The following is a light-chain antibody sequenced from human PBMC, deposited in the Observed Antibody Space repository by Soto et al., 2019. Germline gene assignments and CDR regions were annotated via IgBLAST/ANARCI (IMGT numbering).Light chain of an antibody. CDR2: EVA. CDR1: SRDVGAYNF. CDR3: SSYADKNNVYV. Sequence: QSVLTQPPSASGSLGQSITITCAGTSRDVGAYNFVSWYQQFPGRVPKLIVYEVAKRPSGVPDRFSGSKSGNTASLTVSGLQAEDEADYFCSSYADKNNVYVFGTGTKVTVL. V-gene: IGLV2-8*01. J-gene: IGLJ1*01.